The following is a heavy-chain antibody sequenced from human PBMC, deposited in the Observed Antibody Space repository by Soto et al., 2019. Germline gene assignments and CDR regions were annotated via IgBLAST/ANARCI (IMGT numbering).Heavy chain of an antibody. CDR2: ISYDGSNK. CDR3: ARDNDIVVVGSHFDY. J-gene: IGHJ4*02. Sequence: QVQLVESGGGVVQPGRSLRLSCAASGFTFSSYAMHWVRQAPGKGLEWVAVISYDGSNKYYADSVKGRFTISRDNSKNTLYLQMNSLSAEDTAVYYCARDNDIVVVGSHFDYWGQGTLVTVSS. D-gene: IGHD2-15*01. V-gene: IGHV3-30-3*01. CDR1: GFTFSSYA.